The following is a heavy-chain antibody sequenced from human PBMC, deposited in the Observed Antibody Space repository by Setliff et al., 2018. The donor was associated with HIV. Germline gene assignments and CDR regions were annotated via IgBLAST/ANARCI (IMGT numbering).Heavy chain of an antibody. CDR1: GFTFSDYF. Sequence: GASVKVSCKASGFTFSDYFIHWVRQASGKGFEWMGRFDPEDGDTLYAHKFQGRVTMTEDTSTDTAYLELSGLRSEDTAVYYCATAKEQWLAEGGFDYWGQGTLVTVSS. D-gene: IGHD6-19*01. CDR3: ATAKEQWLAEGGFDY. J-gene: IGHJ4*02. CDR2: FDPEDGDT. V-gene: IGHV1-24*01.